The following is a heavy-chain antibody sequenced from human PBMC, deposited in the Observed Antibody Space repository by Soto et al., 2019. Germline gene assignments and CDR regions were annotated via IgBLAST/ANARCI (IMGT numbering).Heavy chain of an antibody. D-gene: IGHD3-10*01. CDR1: GGTFSSYA. CDR3: ARDLTILTIVRGVTSYYYYGMDV. CDR2: IIPIFGTA. Sequence: SVKVSCKASGGTFSSYAISWVRQAPGQGLEWMGGIIPIFGTANYAQKFQGRVTITADESTSTAYMELSSLRSEDTAVYYCARDLTILTIVRGVTSYYYYGMDVWGQGTTVTVSS. V-gene: IGHV1-69*13. J-gene: IGHJ6*02.